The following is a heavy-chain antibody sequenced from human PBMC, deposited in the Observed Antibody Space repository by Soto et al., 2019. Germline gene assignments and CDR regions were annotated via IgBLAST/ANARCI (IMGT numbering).Heavy chain of an antibody. CDR3: ARASYYAWDTYTDYGVVV. J-gene: IGHJ6*02. CDR1: GYTFTYVY. Sequence: QMHLVQSGAEVKRTGSSVKISCKASGYTFTYVYLHWVRQAPGQSLEWMGCITPYNGNTRYAQKFQDRVTITRDGSLTVFLELSSLRSEDTAIYYCARASYYAWDTYTDYGVVVWGQGTTVTVSS. D-gene: IGHD3-10*01. V-gene: IGHV1-45*02. CDR2: ITPYNGNT.